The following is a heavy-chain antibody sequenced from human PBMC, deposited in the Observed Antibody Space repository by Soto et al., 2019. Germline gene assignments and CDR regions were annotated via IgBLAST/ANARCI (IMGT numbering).Heavy chain of an antibody. Sequence: EVQLVESGGDLVQPGRSLRLSCAASGFTFDDYAMHWVQQAPGKGLEWISGISWNSGRIGYADSVKGRFTISRDNAKNSLYLQMSSLRAEDTALYYCAKSHCSGGSCYSVPFDYWGQGTLVTVSS. V-gene: IGHV3-9*01. CDR3: AKSHCSGGSCYSVPFDY. D-gene: IGHD2-15*01. J-gene: IGHJ4*02. CDR1: GFTFDDYA. CDR2: ISWNSGRI.